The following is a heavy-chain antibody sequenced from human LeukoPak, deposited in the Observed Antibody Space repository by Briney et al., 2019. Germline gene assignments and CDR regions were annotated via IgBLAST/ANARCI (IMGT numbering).Heavy chain of an antibody. CDR1: GFTFSSYG. CDR3: ARGRYYLDS. V-gene: IGHV3-33*01. Sequence: GGSLRLSCAASGFTFSSYGMHWVRQAPGKGLEWVAVIWYDGSNKYYADSVKGRFTISRDNSKNTLYLQMNSLRGEDTAVYYCARGRYYLDSWGQGTLVTVSS. D-gene: IGHD3-3*01. J-gene: IGHJ4*02. CDR2: IWYDGSNK.